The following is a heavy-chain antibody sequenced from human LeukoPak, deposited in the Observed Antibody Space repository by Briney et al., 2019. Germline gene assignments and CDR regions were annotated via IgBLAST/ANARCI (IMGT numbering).Heavy chain of an antibody. CDR3: AKGDGYNYEGSNFDY. J-gene: IGHJ4*02. V-gene: IGHV1-69*13. CDR2: IIPIFGTA. D-gene: IGHD5-24*01. CDR1: GGTFSSYA. Sequence: ASVKVSCKASGGTFSSYAISWVRQAPGQGLEWMGGIIPIFGTANYAQKFQGRVTITADESTSTAYIELSSLRSEDTAVYYCAKGDGYNYEGSNFDYWGQGTLVTVSS.